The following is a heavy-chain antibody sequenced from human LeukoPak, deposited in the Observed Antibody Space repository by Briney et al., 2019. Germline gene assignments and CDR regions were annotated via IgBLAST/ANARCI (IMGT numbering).Heavy chain of an antibody. CDR2: IYYSGST. Sequence: PSETLFLTCTVSGGSISSYYWSWIRQPPGKGLEWIGYIYYSGSTNYNPSLKSRVTISVDTSKNQFSLKLSSVTAADTAVYYCVCRDGYNLVDYWGQGTLVTVSS. V-gene: IGHV4-59*01. CDR1: GGSISSYY. CDR3: VCRDGYNLVDY. J-gene: IGHJ4*02. D-gene: IGHD5-24*01.